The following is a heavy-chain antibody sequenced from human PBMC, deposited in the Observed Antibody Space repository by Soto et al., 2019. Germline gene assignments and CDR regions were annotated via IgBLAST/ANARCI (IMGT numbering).Heavy chain of an antibody. D-gene: IGHD2-15*01. J-gene: IGHJ3*02. CDR2: IKEDGSEK. CDR1: GFTFSRYW. CDR3: ARPLGWRDAFDI. Sequence: GGFLRLSCAASGFTFSRYWMSWVRQAPGKELEWVANIKEDGSEKYYVDSVKGRFTIFRDNAKNSLYLQMNSLRAEDTAVYYCARPLGWRDAFDIWGRGTMVTVSS. V-gene: IGHV3-7*01.